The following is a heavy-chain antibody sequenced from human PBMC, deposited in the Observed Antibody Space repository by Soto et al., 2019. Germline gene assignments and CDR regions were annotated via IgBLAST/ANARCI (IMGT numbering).Heavy chain of an antibody. CDR1: GGSISSGGYY. CDR3: AREVLWFGELLLNAFDI. D-gene: IGHD3-10*01. Sequence: PSETLSLTCTVSGGSISSGGYYWSWIRQHPGKGLEWIGYIYYSGSTYYNPSLKSRVTISVDTSKNQFSLKLSSVTAADTAVYYCAREVLWFGELLLNAFDIWGQGTMVTVSS. CDR2: IYYSGST. J-gene: IGHJ3*02. V-gene: IGHV4-31*03.